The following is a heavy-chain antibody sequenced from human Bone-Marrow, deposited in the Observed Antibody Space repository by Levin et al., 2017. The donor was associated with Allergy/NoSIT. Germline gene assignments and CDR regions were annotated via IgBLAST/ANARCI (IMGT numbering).Heavy chain of an antibody. V-gene: IGHV4-59*01. D-gene: IGHD1-26*01. CDR1: GGSISGFY. Sequence: SCSVSGGSISGFYWSWLRQTPGKGLEWIGYIHYRGTTDFNPSLKNRVAISVDTSSNQFSLKLFSVTAADTGMYYCARDRVGATPFWGQGALVTVAS. CDR3: ARDRVGATPF. J-gene: IGHJ4*02. CDR2: IHYRGTT.